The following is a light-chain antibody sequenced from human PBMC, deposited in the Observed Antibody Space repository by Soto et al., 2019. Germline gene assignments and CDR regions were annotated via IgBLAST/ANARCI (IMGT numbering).Light chain of an antibody. Sequence: QSALTQPASLSGSPGQSITISCTGTSSDVGSYNLVSWYQQHPGKPPKLVIYEGSKRPSGVSYRFSGTKSDNTASLTISGLQAEDEGDYYCCSYSDTSTLIFGGGTKLTVL. V-gene: IGLV2-23*01. CDR3: CSYSDTSTLI. CDR1: SSDVGSYNL. J-gene: IGLJ2*01. CDR2: EGS.